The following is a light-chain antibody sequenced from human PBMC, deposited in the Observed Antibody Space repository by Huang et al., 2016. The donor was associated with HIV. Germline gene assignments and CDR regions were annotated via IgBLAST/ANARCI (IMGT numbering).Light chain of an antibody. CDR2: GES. V-gene: IGKV1-39*01. J-gene: IGKJ2*01. CDR3: QQSYSTPPT. CDR1: QTISSY. Sequence: DIQMTQSPSSLSASVGDRVTITCRAGQTISSYLNWYQQKPGKAPKLLIYGESSLQSGVPSRFTGNGSGTDFTLTIRGLQPEDFATYYCQQSYSTPPTFGQGTRLEIK.